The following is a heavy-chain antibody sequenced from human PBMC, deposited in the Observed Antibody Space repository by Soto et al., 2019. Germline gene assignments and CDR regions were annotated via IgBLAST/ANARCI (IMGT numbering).Heavy chain of an antibody. V-gene: IGHV1-69*12. J-gene: IGHJ4*02. CDR2: IIPIFGPA. CDR1: GGTFSSYA. CDR3: ARDGGVYDYSPFDY. Sequence: QVQLVQSGAEVKKPGSSVKVSCKASGGTFSSYAISWVRPAPGQGLAWMGGIIPIFGPADYAQKFQGRVTITAHESTSAAYMELSSLRSEDTAVYYCARDGGVYDYSPFDYWGQGTLVTVSS. D-gene: IGHD4-4*01.